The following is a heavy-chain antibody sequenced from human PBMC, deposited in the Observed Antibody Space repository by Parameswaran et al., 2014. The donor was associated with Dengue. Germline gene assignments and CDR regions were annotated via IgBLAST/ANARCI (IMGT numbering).Heavy chain of an antibody. Sequence: SWVRQAPGQGLEWMGWISAYNGNTNYAQKLQGRVTMTTDTSTSTAYMELRSLRSDDTAVYYCARTIVGSYAGGYYFDYWGQGTLVTVSS. V-gene: IGHV1-18*01. J-gene: IGHJ4*02. CDR2: ISAYNGNT. CDR3: ARTIVGSYAGGYYFDY. D-gene: IGHD1-26*01.